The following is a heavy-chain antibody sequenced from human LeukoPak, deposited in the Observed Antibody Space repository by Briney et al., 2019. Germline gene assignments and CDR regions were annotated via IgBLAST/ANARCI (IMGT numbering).Heavy chain of an antibody. J-gene: IGHJ6*02. CDR1: GFTFSSYG. V-gene: IGHV3-30*02. Sequence: GGSLRLSCAASGFTFSSYGMHWVRQAPGKGLEWAAFIRYDGSTKYYADSVKGRFTISRDNAKSSLYLQMNSLRAEDTAVYYCARDIAEHGMDVWGQGTTVTVSS. D-gene: IGHD1-14*01. CDR2: IRYDGSTK. CDR3: ARDIAEHGMDV.